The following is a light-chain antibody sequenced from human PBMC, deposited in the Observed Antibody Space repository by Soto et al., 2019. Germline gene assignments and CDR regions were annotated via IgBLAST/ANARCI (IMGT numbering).Light chain of an antibody. J-gene: IGKJ2*01. V-gene: IGKV3-20*01. Sequence: EIVLTQSPGTLSLSPGERATLSCRASQSVSSSYLAWYKQKHGQAPRLLIYGASSRATGIPDRFSGSGSGTDFTLTISRLETEDFAVYYCQQYGRSPYTFGQGTTLEIK. CDR1: QSVSSSY. CDR2: GAS. CDR3: QQYGRSPYT.